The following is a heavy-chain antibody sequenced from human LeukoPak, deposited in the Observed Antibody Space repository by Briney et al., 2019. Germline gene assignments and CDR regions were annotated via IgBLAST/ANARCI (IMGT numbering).Heavy chain of an antibody. D-gene: IGHD5-24*01. Sequence: GGSLRLSCAASGFTFSSYGMHWVRQAPGKGLEWVAFIRYDGSNKYYADSVKGRFTISRDNAKNSLCLQMNSLRAEDTAVYYCARGMATIDGYYYYMDVWGKGTTVTVSS. J-gene: IGHJ6*03. CDR1: GFTFSSYG. V-gene: IGHV3-30*02. CDR2: IRYDGSNK. CDR3: ARGMATIDGYYYYMDV.